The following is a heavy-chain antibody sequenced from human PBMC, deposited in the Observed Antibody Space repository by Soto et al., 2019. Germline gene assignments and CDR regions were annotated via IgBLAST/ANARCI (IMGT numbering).Heavy chain of an antibody. J-gene: IGHJ6*02. CDR3: ARAKDIVATFYYYGMDV. CDR2: ISSSSSYI. D-gene: IGHD5-12*01. Sequence: EVQLVESGGGLVKPGGSLRLSCAASGFTFSSYSMNWVRQAPGKGLEWVSSISSSSSYIYYADSVKGRFTISRDNAKNSLYLQMNSLRAEDTAVYYCARAKDIVATFYYYGMDVWGQGTTVTVSS. CDR1: GFTFSSYS. V-gene: IGHV3-21*01.